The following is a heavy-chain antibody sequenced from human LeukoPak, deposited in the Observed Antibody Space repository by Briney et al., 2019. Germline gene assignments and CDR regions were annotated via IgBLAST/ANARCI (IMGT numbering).Heavy chain of an antibody. D-gene: IGHD2-8*01. CDR3: ARDVSSSTRAFDI. Sequence: GGSLRLSCAASGFTLSTYEMTWVRQAPGKGLEWVSFISSSASHTFYADSVKGRFTIFRDTAKNSLYLQMNNLRGEDTAVYYCARDVSSSTRAFDIWGQGTMVAVS. CDR2: ISSSASHT. CDR1: GFTLSTYE. V-gene: IGHV3-48*03. J-gene: IGHJ3*02.